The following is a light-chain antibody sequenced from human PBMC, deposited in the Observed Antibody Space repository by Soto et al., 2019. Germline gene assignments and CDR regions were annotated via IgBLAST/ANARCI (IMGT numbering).Light chain of an antibody. CDR3: CSYAGSYTLWV. V-gene: IGLV2-11*01. CDR1: SSDDGAYNY. Sequence: QSALTQPRSVSGSPGQSVTISCTGTSSDDGAYNYVSWYQQHPGKAPKLIIYDVSKRPSGVPDRFSGSKSGNTASLTIPGLQADDEADYYCCSYAGSYTLWVFGGGTKVTVL. CDR2: DVS. J-gene: IGLJ3*02.